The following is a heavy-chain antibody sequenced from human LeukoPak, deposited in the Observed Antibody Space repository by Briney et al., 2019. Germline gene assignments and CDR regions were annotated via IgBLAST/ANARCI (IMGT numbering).Heavy chain of an antibody. CDR3: ARDGPAGSGAFDI. V-gene: IGHV3-30*03. Sequence: PGGSLRLSCAASGFTFSSFVMHWVRQAPGKGLEWVALISNDGSNKLYVDSVEGRFTISRDNSKNTLYLQMNSLRAEDTAVYYCARDGPAGSGAFDIWGQGTMVTVSS. CDR1: GFTFSSFV. D-gene: IGHD3-10*01. J-gene: IGHJ3*02. CDR2: ISNDGSNK.